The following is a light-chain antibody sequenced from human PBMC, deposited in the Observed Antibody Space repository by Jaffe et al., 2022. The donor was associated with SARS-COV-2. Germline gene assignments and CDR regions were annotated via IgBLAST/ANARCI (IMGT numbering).Light chain of an antibody. J-gene: IGLJ1*01. V-gene: IGLV2-14*01. CDR3: SSYTTGAYV. CDR1: SSDVGGYNY. CDR2: DVS. Sequence: QSALTQPASVSGSPGQSITISCTGTSSDVGGYNYVSWYQQHPGKAPKLMIYDVSYRPSGVSNRFSGSKSGNTASLTISGLQAEDEADYYCSSYTTGAYVFGTGTKVTVL.